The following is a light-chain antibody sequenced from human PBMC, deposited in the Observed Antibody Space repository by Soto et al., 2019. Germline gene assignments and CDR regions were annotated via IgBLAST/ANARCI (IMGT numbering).Light chain of an antibody. Sequence: DIQMTQSPSSLSASVGDRVTITCRASQVISNYLAWYQQKPGKVPKLLIYAASTLQSGVPFRFSGSGSGTDFTLSISSLQPEDVATYYCQKYNSAPWTFGHGTKVEIK. CDR3: QKYNSAPWT. CDR1: QVISNY. V-gene: IGKV1-27*01. J-gene: IGKJ1*01. CDR2: AAS.